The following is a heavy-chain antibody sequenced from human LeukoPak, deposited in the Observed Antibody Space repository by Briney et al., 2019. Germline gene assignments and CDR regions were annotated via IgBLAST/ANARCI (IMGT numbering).Heavy chain of an antibody. CDR3: ARGGTVTTAPIDY. V-gene: IGHV1-46*01. D-gene: IGHD4-17*01. CDR1: GYTFTGYY. Sequence: ASVKVSCKASGYTFTGYYMHWVRQAPGQGLEWMGIINPSSGSTSYAQRFQGRVTMTRDTSTSTVDMELSSLTFADTAVYYCARGGTVTTAPIDYWGQGTLVTVSS. CDR2: INPSSGST. J-gene: IGHJ4*02.